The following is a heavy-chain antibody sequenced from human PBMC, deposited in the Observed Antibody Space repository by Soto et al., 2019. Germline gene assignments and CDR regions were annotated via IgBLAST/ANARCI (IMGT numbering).Heavy chain of an antibody. CDR1: GGTFSSYT. D-gene: IGHD2-15*01. V-gene: IGHV1-69*08. CDR3: TRDGGEYCSGGSCRNFHY. Sequence: QVQLVQSGAEVKKPGSSVKVSCKASGGTFSSYTISWVRQAPGQGLEWMGRIIAILGIANYAQKFQGRVTITADKSTSTAYMELSRVRCDATAVYYSTRDGGEYCSGGSCRNFHYWGQGPLDTVSS. J-gene: IGHJ4*02. CDR2: IIAILGIA.